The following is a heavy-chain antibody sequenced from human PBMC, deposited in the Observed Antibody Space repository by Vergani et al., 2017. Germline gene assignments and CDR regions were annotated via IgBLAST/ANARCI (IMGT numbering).Heavy chain of an antibody. CDR2: IWYDGSNK. D-gene: IGHD6-13*01. J-gene: IGHJ4*02. CDR1: GFTFSSYG. Sequence: VQLLESGGGLAQPGGSLRLSCAASGFTFSSYGMHWVRQAPGKGLEWVAVIWYDGSNKYYADSVKGRFTISRDNSKNTLYLQMNSLRAEDTAVYYCARPYSSSWYDYWGQGTLVTVSS. V-gene: IGHV3-33*08. CDR3: ARPYSSSWYDY.